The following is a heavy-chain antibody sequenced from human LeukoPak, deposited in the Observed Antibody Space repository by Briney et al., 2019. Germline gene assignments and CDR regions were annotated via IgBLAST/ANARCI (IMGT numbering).Heavy chain of an antibody. CDR3: ARGIGTVTTDY. CDR2: IYSGGDT. D-gene: IGHD4-17*01. J-gene: IGHJ4*02. V-gene: IGHV3-53*01. CDR1: GFTVSSNY. Sequence: GGSLRLSCAASGFTVSSNYMSWVRQAPGKGLQWVSVIYSGGDTYYADSVKGRFTISRDNSKNTLYLQMHSLRAEDTAVYYCARGIGTVTTDYWGQGTLVTVSS.